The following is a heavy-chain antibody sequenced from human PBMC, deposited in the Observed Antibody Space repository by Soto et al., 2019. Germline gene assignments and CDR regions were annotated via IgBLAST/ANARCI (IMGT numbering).Heavy chain of an antibody. CDR2: IYHSGST. Sequence: SETLTLTCGVYGGSFSGYYWSWIRQPPGKGLEWIGYIYHSGSTNYNPSLKSRVTISVNTSKNQFSLKLSSVTAADTAVYYCARLTSWNGGNEYYFDYWGQGTLVTVSS. CDR3: ARLTSWNGGNEYYFDY. CDR1: GGSFSGYY. V-gene: IGHV4-34*01. J-gene: IGHJ4*02. D-gene: IGHD2-15*01.